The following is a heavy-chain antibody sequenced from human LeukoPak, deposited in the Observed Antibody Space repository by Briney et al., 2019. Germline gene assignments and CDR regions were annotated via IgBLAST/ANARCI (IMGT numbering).Heavy chain of an antibody. J-gene: IGHJ4*02. CDR1: GFTFSSYS. V-gene: IGHV3-21*01. CDR2: ISSSSSYI. D-gene: IGHD2-15*01. Sequence: KTGGSLRLSCAASGFTFSSYSMNWVRQAPGKGLEWVSSISSSSSYIYYADSVKGRFTISRDNAKNSLYLQMNSLRAEDTAVYYCARDTQYCSGGSCYSLFDYWGQGTLVTVSS. CDR3: ARDTQYCSGGSCYSLFDY.